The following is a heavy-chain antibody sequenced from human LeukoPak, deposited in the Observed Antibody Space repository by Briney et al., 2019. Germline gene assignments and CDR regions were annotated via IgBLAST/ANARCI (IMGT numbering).Heavy chain of an antibody. J-gene: IGHJ4*02. V-gene: IGHV5-51*01. D-gene: IGHD4-17*01. Sequence: GESLNISCKGSGYNFNTYWIGWVRQMPGKGLEWMGVIYPGDSDTRYSPSFQGQVTISADKSINTAYLQWSSLKASDTAMYYCARQARTVTRRAFDYWGQGTLVTVSS. CDR3: ARQARTVTRRAFDY. CDR1: GYNFNTYW. CDR2: IYPGDSDT.